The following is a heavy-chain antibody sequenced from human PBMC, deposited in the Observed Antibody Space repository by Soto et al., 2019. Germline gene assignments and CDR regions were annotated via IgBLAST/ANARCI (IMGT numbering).Heavy chain of an antibody. CDR2: ISSSSSYI. CDR3: ARDGYCSGGSCYWDYYYYMDV. V-gene: IGHV3-21*01. Sequence: GGSLRLSCAASGFTFSSYSMNWVLQAPWKGLEWVSSISSSSSYIYYADSVKGRFTISRDNAKNSLYLQMNSLRAEDTAVYYCARDGYCSGGSCYWDYYYYMDVWGKGTTVTSP. D-gene: IGHD2-15*01. CDR1: GFTFSSYS. J-gene: IGHJ6*03.